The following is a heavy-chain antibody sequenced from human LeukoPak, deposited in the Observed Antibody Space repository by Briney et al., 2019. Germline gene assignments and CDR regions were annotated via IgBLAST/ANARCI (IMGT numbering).Heavy chain of an antibody. D-gene: IGHD3-10*01. V-gene: IGHV3-33*01. CDR3: ARIFSNEFYYGSGSHLDY. J-gene: IGHJ4*02. CDR2: IWYNGSNK. Sequence: ALRLPCAASGFTFNSYGLPLVRPAPGKGVEGVAFIWYNGSNKYFADSVKGRFTISRDNSRNTLYLQMNSLRAKDTAVYYCARIFSNEFYYGSGSHLDYWGQGTLVTVSS. CDR1: GFTFNSYG.